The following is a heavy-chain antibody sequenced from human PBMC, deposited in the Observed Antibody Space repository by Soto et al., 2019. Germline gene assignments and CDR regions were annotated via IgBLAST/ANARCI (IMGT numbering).Heavy chain of an antibody. CDR1: GGSFSPYF. CDR2: INHSGST. CDR3: ARLASGWQYYYFDF. Sequence: SETLSLTCAVYGGSFSPYFWSWIRQPPGKGLEWIGEINHSGSTNYNPSLTRRATLSVDTSKNQVSLRLTSVTAADTAVYYCARLASGWQYYYFDFWGRGTPVTVSS. J-gene: IGHJ2*01. V-gene: IGHV4-34*01. D-gene: IGHD6-19*01.